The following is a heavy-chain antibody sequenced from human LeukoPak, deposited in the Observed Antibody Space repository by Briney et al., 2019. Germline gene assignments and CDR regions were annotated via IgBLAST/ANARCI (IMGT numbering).Heavy chain of an antibody. V-gene: IGHV4-59*01. J-gene: IGHJ4*02. CDR3: ARASVTSGIDY. CDR1: GGSISTFY. CDR2: IYYTGTT. Sequence: PSETLSLTCTVSGGSISTFYWNWSRQPPGRGLEWIGYIYYTGTTNYNPSLTSRVTISVDTSKNQFSLNLSSVTAADTAIYYCARASVTSGIDYWGQGTLLTVSS. D-gene: IGHD3-10*01.